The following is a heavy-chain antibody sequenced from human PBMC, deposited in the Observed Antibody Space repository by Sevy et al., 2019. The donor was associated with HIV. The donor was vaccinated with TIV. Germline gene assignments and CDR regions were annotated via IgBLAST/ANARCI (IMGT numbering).Heavy chain of an antibody. J-gene: IGHJ4*02. CDR2: FDPEDDEK. V-gene: IGHV1-24*01. CDR3: ATTKDYYDTSGYPFDS. D-gene: IGHD3-22*01. Sequence: ASGKVSCKVSGYTLTELSMHWVRQAHGKGLEWMGTFDPEDDEKIYAQKFQGRVTMTEDTSTDTAYMELSRLRSEDTAVYYCATTKDYYDTSGYPFDSWGQGTLVTVSS. CDR1: GYTLTELS.